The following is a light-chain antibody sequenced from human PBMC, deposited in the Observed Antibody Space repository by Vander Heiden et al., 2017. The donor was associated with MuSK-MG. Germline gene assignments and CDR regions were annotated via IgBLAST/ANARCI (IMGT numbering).Light chain of an antibody. CDR1: QSISDY. CDR3: QQSDSTPWT. V-gene: IGKV1-39*01. Sequence: DIQMTQSPSSLSASVGDRVTITCRAGQSISDYLNWYQQKRGKAPRLLIYAASSLQSGVPSRFSGSGSGTDFTLTISSLQPEDFATYYCQQSDSTPWTFGQGTKVEIK. CDR2: AAS. J-gene: IGKJ1*01.